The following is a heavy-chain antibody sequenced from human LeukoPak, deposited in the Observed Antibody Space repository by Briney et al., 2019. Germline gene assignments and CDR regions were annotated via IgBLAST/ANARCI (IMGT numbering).Heavy chain of an antibody. J-gene: IGHJ4*02. V-gene: IGHV3-30-3*01. Sequence: PGRSLRLSCATSGFTFSSYAMHWVRQAPGKGLEWVAVISYDGSNKYYAGSVKGRFTISRDNSKNTLYLQMNSLRAEDTAVYYCARDILTGLDYWGQGTLVTVSS. CDR2: ISYDGSNK. CDR3: ARDILTGLDY. D-gene: IGHD3-9*01. CDR1: GFTFSSYA.